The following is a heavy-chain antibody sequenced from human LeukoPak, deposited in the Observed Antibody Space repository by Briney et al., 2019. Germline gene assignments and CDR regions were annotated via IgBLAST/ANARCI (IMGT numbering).Heavy chain of an antibody. CDR1: GFTFSNYW. CDR2: INSDGINT. J-gene: IGHJ4*02. D-gene: IGHD3-22*01. CDR3: AKGRYYYDSSGYNN. Sequence: GGSLRLSCAASGFTFSNYWMHWVRQAPGKGLVWVSRINSDGINTSYADSVKGRFTISRDNSKNTLYLQMNSLRAEDTAVYYCAKGRYYYDSSGYNNWGQGTLVTVSS. V-gene: IGHV3-74*01.